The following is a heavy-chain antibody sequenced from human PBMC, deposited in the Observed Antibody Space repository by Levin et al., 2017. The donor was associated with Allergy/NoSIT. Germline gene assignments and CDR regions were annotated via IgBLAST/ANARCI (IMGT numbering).Heavy chain of an antibody. J-gene: IGHJ4*02. CDR1: GFTFDDYA. D-gene: IGHD3-9*01. Sequence: PGGSLRLSCAASGFTFDDYAMHWVRQAPGKGLEWVSGISWNSGSIGYADSVKGRFTISRDNAKNSLYLQMNSLRAEDTALYYCAKGAIYDILTHRFDYWGQGTLVTVSS. CDR2: ISWNSGSI. V-gene: IGHV3-9*01. CDR3: AKGAIYDILTHRFDY.